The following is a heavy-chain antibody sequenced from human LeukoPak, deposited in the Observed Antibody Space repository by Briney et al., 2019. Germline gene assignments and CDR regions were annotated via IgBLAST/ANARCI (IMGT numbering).Heavy chain of an antibody. CDR2: ISYDGSNK. Sequence: GGSLRLSCAPSGFTFSSYGMHWVRQPAGKGLEWVASISYDGSNKYYADSVKGRFTISRDNSKNTLYLQMNSLRAEDTAVYYCAKDGPRWIQLAPYYYYGMDVWGQGTTVTVSS. D-gene: IGHD5-18*01. J-gene: IGHJ6*02. CDR3: AKDGPRWIQLAPYYYYGMDV. V-gene: IGHV3-30*18. CDR1: GFTFSSYG.